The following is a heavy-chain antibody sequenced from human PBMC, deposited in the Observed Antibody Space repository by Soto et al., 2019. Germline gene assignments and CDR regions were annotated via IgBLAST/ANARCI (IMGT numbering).Heavy chain of an antibody. CDR3: ARDEAAAGTTPAWFDP. CDR2: ISAYNGNT. J-gene: IGHJ5*02. Sequence: GASVKVSCKASGYTFTSYGISWVRQAPGQGLEWMGWISAYNGNTNYAQKLQGRVTMTTDTSTSTAYMELRSLRSDDTAVYYCARDEAAAGTTPAWFDPWGQGTLVTVSS. D-gene: IGHD6-13*01. V-gene: IGHV1-18*04. CDR1: GYTFTSYG.